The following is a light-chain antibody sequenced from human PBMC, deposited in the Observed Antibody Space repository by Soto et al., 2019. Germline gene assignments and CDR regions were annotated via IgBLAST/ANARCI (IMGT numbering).Light chain of an antibody. V-gene: IGLV2-14*01. CDR3: SSYTSSSTLVV. CDR2: EVS. J-gene: IGLJ2*01. CDR1: SSDVGGYNY. Sequence: QSALTQPASVSGSPGQSITISCTGTSSDVGGYNYVSWYQQHPGKAPKLMIYEVSNRPSGVSNRFSGSKSGNTASLTISGLQAEDEAEYYCSSYTSSSTLVVFGGGTTLNVL.